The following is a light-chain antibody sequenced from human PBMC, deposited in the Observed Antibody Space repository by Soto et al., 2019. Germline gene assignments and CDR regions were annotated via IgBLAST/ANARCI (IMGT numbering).Light chain of an antibody. J-gene: IGLJ2*01. V-gene: IGLV1-40*01. CDR3: QSYDCRLSVVV. CDR2: GDN. CDR1: NSNIGAGHD. Sequence: QSVLTQPPSVSVAPGQRVTISCIWSNSNIGAGHDVHWYQQVQGFVHKLLLSGDNNRASGVPDRFSGSESGSSASLDITVLQAEDEADYYCQSYDCRLSVVVFGGGTKLTVL.